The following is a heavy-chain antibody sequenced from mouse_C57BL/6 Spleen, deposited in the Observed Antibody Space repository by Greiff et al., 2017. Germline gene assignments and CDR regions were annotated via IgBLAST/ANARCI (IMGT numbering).Heavy chain of an antibody. V-gene: IGHV1-64*01. D-gene: IGHD2-3*01. Sequence: QVQLKESGAELVKPGASVKLSCKASGYTFTSYWMHWVKQRPGQGLEWIGMIHPNSGSTNYNEKFKSKATLTVDKSSSTAYMQLSSLTSEDSAVYYCARVMDLDGYFAYWGQGTLVTVSA. J-gene: IGHJ3*01. CDR1: GYTFTSYW. CDR2: IHPNSGST. CDR3: ARVMDLDGYFAY.